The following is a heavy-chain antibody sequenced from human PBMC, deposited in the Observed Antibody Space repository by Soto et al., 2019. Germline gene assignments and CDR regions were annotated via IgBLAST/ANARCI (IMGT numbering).Heavy chain of an antibody. CDR1: EFTFSNYA. CDR3: AKRGSGTFFDY. V-gene: IGHV3-23*01. D-gene: IGHD3-10*01. Sequence: EVQLLESGGGLVQPGGSLRLSCAASEFTFSNYAMNLVRQAPGKGLEWVSVISGSGDSTYYADSVKGRFTISRDNSKNTLYLQMNSLRAEDTAVYYCAKRGSGTFFDYWGQGPLVTVSS. J-gene: IGHJ4*02. CDR2: ISGSGDST.